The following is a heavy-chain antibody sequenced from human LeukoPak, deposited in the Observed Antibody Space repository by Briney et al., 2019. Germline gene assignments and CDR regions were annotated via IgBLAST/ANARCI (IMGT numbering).Heavy chain of an antibody. J-gene: IGHJ4*02. CDR1: GFTFSSYA. CDR2: ISGSGGSA. CDR3: AAIPYGSGSYFDY. Sequence: GGSLRLSCAASGFTFSSYAMSWVRQAPGKGLEWVSAISGSGGSAYYADSVKGRFTISRDNSKNTLYLQMNSLRAEDTAVYYCAAIPYGSGSYFDYWGQGTLVTVSS. V-gene: IGHV3-23*01. D-gene: IGHD3-10*01.